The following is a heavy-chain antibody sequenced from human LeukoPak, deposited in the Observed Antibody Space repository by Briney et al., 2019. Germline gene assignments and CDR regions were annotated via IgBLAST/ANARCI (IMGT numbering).Heavy chain of an antibody. J-gene: IGHJ4*02. V-gene: IGHV3-23*01. CDR3: AKSPYYYDSSGYYFDY. Sequence: GGSLRLSCAASGFTFSSYSMSWVRQAPGKGPEWVSTFSGTGEITYYADSVKGRFTISRDNSKNTLYLQMTSLRAEDTARYYCAKSPYYYDSSGYYFDYWGQGTLVTVSS. CDR2: FSGTGEIT. D-gene: IGHD3-22*01. CDR1: GFTFSSYS.